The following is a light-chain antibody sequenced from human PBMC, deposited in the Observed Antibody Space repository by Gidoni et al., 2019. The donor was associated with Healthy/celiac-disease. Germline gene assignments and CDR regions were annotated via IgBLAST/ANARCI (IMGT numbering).Light chain of an antibody. J-gene: IGKJ2*03. CDR1: QSVSSN. CDR2: GAS. V-gene: IGKV3-15*01. CDR3: QQYNNWPPGS. Sequence: EIVMTPSPATLSVSPGERATLSCRASQSVSSNLAWYQQKPGQAPRLLIYGASPRATGIPARFSGSGSGTEFTLTISSLQSEDFAVYYCQQYNNWPPGSFXXXTKLEIK.